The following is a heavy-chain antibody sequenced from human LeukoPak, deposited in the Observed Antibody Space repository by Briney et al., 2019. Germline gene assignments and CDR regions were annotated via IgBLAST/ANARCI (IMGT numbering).Heavy chain of an antibody. CDR3: ARRRLWFGELTDY. CDR1: GGSFSGYY. D-gene: IGHD3-10*01. V-gene: IGHV4-34*01. J-gene: IGHJ4*02. Sequence: SETLSLTCAVYGGSFSGYYWSWIRQPPGKGLEWIGEINHSGSTNYNPSLKSRVTISVDTSKNQFYLKLSSVTAADTAVYYCARRRLWFGELTDYWGQGTLVTVSS. CDR2: INHSGST.